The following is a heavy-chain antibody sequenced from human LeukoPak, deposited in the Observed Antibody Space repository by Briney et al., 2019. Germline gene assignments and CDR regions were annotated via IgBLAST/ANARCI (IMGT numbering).Heavy chain of an antibody. J-gene: IGHJ4*02. CDR2: IYYSGST. CDR3: AREREWLRFRAFDS. V-gene: IGHV4-59*01. D-gene: IGHD5-12*01. CDR1: GDPNNGYH. Sequence: SETQTLICAVSGDPNNGYHWSWIRQPPGKGLEGIGYIYYSGSTYYTPSLDSRVIISVDTSKSQFSLKLTAVTAADTAVDYGAREREWLRFRAFDSWGKGTLVTVSS.